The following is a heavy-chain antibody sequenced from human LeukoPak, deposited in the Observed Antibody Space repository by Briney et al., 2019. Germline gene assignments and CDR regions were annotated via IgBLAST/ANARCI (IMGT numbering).Heavy chain of an antibody. Sequence: PGRSLRLSCAASGFTFSSYGMHWVRQAPGKGLEWVAVISYDGSNKYYADSVKGRFTISRDNSKNTLYLQMNSLRAEDTAVYYCAKDRDSSSWYGSQHWGQGTLVTVSS. V-gene: IGHV3-30*18. CDR3: AKDRDSSSWYGSQH. CDR2: ISYDGSNK. CDR1: GFTFSSYG. J-gene: IGHJ1*01. D-gene: IGHD6-13*01.